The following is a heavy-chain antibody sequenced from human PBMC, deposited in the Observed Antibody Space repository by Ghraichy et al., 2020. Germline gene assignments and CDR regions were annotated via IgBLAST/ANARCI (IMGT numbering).Heavy chain of an antibody. Sequence: LSLTCAASGFTFSSYAMTWVRQAPGKGLEWVSTITDSGDKTYYADSVKGRFTISRDNSKNTVYLQMSSLRGEDTAVYYCAKHHDHGDYFDYWGQGTLVTVSS. V-gene: IGHV3-23*01. J-gene: IGHJ4*01. CDR2: ITDSGDKT. CDR3: AKHHDHGDYFDY. CDR1: GFTFSSYA. D-gene: IGHD4-17*01.